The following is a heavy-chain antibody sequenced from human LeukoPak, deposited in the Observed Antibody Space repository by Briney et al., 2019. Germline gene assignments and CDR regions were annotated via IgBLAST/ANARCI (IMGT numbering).Heavy chain of an antibody. D-gene: IGHD3-22*01. CDR2: INSDGINT. Sequence: GGSLRLSCAASGFTFSNYWMHWVRQAPGKGLVWVSRINSDGINTSYADSVKGRFTISRDDAKNTLNLQMNSLRAEDTAVYYCARDLGQYYDTSDNWFDPWGQGTLVTVSS. V-gene: IGHV3-74*01. CDR3: ARDLGQYYDTSDNWFDP. CDR1: GFTFSNYW. J-gene: IGHJ5*02.